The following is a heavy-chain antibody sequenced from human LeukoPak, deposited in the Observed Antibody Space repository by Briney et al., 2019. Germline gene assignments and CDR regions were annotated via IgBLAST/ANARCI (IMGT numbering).Heavy chain of an antibody. CDR2: FYSTGST. Sequence: SETLSLTCTVSGGSISSYYWTWIRQPAGKGLEWIGRFYSTGSTNYNPSLKSRVTMSVDTSKNQFSLELSSVTAADTAVYYCARGYSYGYFDYWGQGTLVTVSS. V-gene: IGHV4-4*07. J-gene: IGHJ4*02. CDR1: GGSISSYY. D-gene: IGHD5-18*01. CDR3: ARGYSYGYFDY.